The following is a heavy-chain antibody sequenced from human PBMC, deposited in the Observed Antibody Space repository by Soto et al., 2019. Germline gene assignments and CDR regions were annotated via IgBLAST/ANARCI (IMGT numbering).Heavy chain of an antibody. Sequence: PWGALRLSCAASGFTFISYAMHWVRQAPGKGLEWVAVISYDGSNKYYADSVKGRFTISRDNSKNTLYLQMNSLRAEDTAVYYCARVREYYDSSGYPSYWGQGTLVTVS. CDR3: ARVREYYDSSGYPSY. D-gene: IGHD3-22*01. CDR2: ISYDGSNK. CDR1: GFTFISYA. J-gene: IGHJ4*02. V-gene: IGHV3-30-3*01.